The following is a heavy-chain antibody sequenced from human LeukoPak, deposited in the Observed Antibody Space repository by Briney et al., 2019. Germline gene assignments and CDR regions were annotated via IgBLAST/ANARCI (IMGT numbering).Heavy chain of an antibody. Sequence: PGGSLRLSCAASGFTFSSYEMNWVRQAPGKGLEWISYISSSGSTIYYADSVKGRFTISRDNAKNSLYLRMSSLRAEDTAVYYCARDLGAVHYFDYWGQGTLVTVPS. J-gene: IGHJ4*02. CDR2: ISSSGSTI. V-gene: IGHV3-48*03. CDR3: ARDLGAVHYFDY. D-gene: IGHD3-16*01. CDR1: GFTFSSYE.